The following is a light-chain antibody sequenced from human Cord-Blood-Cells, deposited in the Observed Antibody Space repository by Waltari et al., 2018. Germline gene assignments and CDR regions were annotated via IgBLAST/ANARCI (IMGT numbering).Light chain of an antibody. CDR3: CSYAGSYTWV. V-gene: IGLV2-11*01. J-gene: IGLJ3*02. Sequence: QSALTQPRSVSGSPGQSVTISCTGTSSDVGGYTYVSWYQQPPGKAPKLMIYDVSKRPSGVPDRVARSKSGTPASLTISGLQAEDDADYYCCSYAGSYTWVFGGGTKLTVL. CDR2: DVS. CDR1: SSDVGGYTY.